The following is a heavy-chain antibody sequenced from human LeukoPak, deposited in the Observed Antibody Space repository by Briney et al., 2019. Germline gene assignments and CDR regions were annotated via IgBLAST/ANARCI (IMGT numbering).Heavy chain of an antibody. Sequence: SETLSLTCAVYGGSFSGYYWRWIRQTPGKGLEWIGEISHSGSTNYNPSLKSRVTLSVDTSKNQFSLKLSSVTAADTAVYYCAIAGVRGSGSYLGYRGQGTLVTVSS. CDR1: GGSFSGYY. V-gene: IGHV4-34*01. J-gene: IGHJ4*02. D-gene: IGHD3-10*01. CDR2: ISHSGST. CDR3: AIAGVRGSGSYLGY.